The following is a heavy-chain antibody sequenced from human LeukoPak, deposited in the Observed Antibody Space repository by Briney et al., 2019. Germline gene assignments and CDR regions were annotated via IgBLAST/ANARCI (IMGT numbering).Heavy chain of an antibody. V-gene: IGHV4-34*01. CDR1: GGSFSGYC. J-gene: IGHJ4*02. CDR2: INHSGST. Sequence: SETLSLTCAVYGGSFSGYCWSWIRQPPGKGLEWIGEINHSGSTNYNPSLKSRVTISVDTSKNQFSLKLSSVTAADTAVYYCASEEIYDILTGYYGFDYWGQGTLVTVSS. D-gene: IGHD3-9*01. CDR3: ASEEIYDILTGYYGFDY.